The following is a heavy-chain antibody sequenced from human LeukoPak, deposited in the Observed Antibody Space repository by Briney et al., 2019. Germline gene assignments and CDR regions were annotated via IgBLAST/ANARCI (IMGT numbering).Heavy chain of an antibody. J-gene: IGHJ4*02. CDR2: ISYDGSNK. Sequence: GGSLTLSCAASGFTFSSYAMHWVRQAPGKGLVWVAVISYDGSNKYYADSVKGRFTISRDNSKNTLYLQMNSLRAEDTAVYYCARGGVPVVSPAVNWGQGTLVTVSS. CDR3: ARGGVPVVSPAVN. V-gene: IGHV3-30-3*01. D-gene: IGHD2-2*01. CDR1: GFTFSSYA.